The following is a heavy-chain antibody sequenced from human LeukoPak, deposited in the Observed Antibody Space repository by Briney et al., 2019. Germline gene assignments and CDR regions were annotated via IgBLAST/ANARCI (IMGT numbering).Heavy chain of an antibody. V-gene: IGHV3-11*01. CDR1: GFTFSDYY. J-gene: IGHJ3*02. CDR2: ISSSGSTI. Sequence: PGGYLRLSCAASGFTFSDYYMSWIRQAPGKGLEWVSYISSSGSTIYYADSVKGRFTISRDSAKNSLYLQMNSLRAEDTAVYYCAREFTIFGVVIQRYDAFDIWGQGTMVTVSS. D-gene: IGHD3-3*01. CDR3: AREFTIFGVVIQRYDAFDI.